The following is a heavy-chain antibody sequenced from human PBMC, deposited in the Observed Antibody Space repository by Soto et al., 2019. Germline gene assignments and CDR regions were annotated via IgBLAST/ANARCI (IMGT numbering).Heavy chain of an antibody. V-gene: IGHV3-30*18. CDR3: AKAGGSSSGGTFDY. J-gene: IGHJ4*02. D-gene: IGHD6-6*01. CDR2: ISYDGSNK. CDR1: GFTFSSYG. Sequence: QVQLVESGGGVVQPGRSLRLSCAASGFTFSSYGMHWVRQAPGKGLEWVAVISYDGSNKYYADSVKGRFTISRDNSKNTLYLQMNSLRAEDTAVYSCAKAGGSSSGGTFDYWGQGTLVTVSS.